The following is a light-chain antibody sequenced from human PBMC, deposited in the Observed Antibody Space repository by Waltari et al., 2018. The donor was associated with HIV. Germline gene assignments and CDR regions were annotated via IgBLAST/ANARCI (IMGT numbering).Light chain of an antibody. Sequence: EIVMTQSPGTLSVSLGERATLYCRASQSITDHLAWDQQRPGQPPRLLSYAASSRASGIPARFSGSGSGTEFTLTISTLQSEDFAVYYCQQYITWPRTFGQGTKVDIK. CDR1: QSITDH. CDR2: AAS. V-gene: IGKV3D-15*01. CDR3: QQYITWPRT. J-gene: IGKJ1*01.